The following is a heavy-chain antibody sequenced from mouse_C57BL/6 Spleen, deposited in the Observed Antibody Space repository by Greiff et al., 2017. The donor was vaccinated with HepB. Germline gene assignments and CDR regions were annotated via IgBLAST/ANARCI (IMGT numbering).Heavy chain of an antibody. CDR2: IDPNSGGT. CDR1: GYTFTSYW. J-gene: IGHJ3*01. CDR3: ARLRSSGYGGWFAY. D-gene: IGHD3-2*02. Sequence: QVQLQQPGAELVKPGASVKLSCKASGYTFTSYWMHWVKQRPGRGLEWIGRIDPNSGGTKYNEKFKSKATLTVDKPSSTAYMQLSSLTSEASAVYYCARLRSSGYGGWFAYWGQGTLVTVSA. V-gene: IGHV1-72*01.